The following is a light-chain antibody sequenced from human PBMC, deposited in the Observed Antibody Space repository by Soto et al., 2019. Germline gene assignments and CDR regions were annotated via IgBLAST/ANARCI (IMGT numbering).Light chain of an antibody. CDR3: NQLRRYWT. CDR2: XAS. V-gene: IGKV1-5*01. J-gene: IGKJ1*01. Sequence: DIQMTQSPSTLSASVGDRVTITCRPSQNIRSRLAWFQQKPGQDTTLLIYXASSLASGVPKRLSGSGSGTEFTLTSSSLQTDDFSTYYCNQLRRYWTFGQGTKGDSK. CDR1: QNIRSR.